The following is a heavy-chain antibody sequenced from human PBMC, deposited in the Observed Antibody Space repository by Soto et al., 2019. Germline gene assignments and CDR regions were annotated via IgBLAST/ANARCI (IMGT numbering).Heavy chain of an antibody. CDR3: ARDQRSGYYGSSGYYWRYFDY. CDR1: GGTFSSYA. CDR2: IIPIFGTA. Sequence: VASVKVSCKASGGTFSSYAISWVRQAPGQGLEWMGGIIPIFGTANYAQKFQGRVTITADESTSTAYMELSSLRSEDTAVYYCARDQRSGYYGSSGYYWRYFDYWGQGTLVTVSS. V-gene: IGHV1-69*13. J-gene: IGHJ4*02. D-gene: IGHD3-22*01.